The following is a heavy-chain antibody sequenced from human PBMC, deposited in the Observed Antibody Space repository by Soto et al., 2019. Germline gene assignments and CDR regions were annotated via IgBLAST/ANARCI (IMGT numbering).Heavy chain of an antibody. J-gene: IGHJ4*02. Sequence: GSLRLSCAASGFTFSSYAMSWVRQAPGKGLEWVSAISGSGGSTYYADSVKGRFTISRDNSKDTLYLQMNSLRAEDTAVYYCAKARVTMIVVALFDYWGQGTLVTVSS. V-gene: IGHV3-23*01. CDR2: ISGSGGST. CDR3: AKARVTMIVVALFDY. CDR1: GFTFSSYA. D-gene: IGHD3-22*01.